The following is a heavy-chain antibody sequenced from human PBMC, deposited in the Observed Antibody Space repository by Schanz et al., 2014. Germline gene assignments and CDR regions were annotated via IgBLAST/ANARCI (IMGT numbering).Heavy chain of an antibody. CDR1: GFIFSDYY. V-gene: IGHV3-30*03. CDR2: ISYDGSKK. J-gene: IGHJ4*02. Sequence: VQLLESGGGLVQPGGSLRLSCAASGFIFSDYYMAWIRQAPGKGLEWVGVISYDGSKKSYADSVKGRFTISRDNSKNTLYLQMNSLRPEDTAVYYCARGGFGEVSYFDYWGQGTLVTVSS. CDR3: ARGGFGEVSYFDY. D-gene: IGHD3-10*01.